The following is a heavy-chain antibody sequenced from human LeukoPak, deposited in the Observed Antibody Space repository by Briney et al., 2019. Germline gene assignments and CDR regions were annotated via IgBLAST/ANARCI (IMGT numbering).Heavy chain of an antibody. V-gene: IGHV3-15*01. Sequence: PGGTLRLSCAASGFTFSNAWMSWVRQAPGKGLEWVGRIKSKTDGGTTDYAAPVKGRFTISRDDSKNTLYVQMNSLKTEDTAVYYCTTEDRGGGLLWFGEFHDYWGQGTLVTVSS. CDR3: TTEDRGGGLLWFGEFHDY. D-gene: IGHD3-10*01. CDR1: GFTFSNAW. J-gene: IGHJ4*02. CDR2: IKSKTDGGTT.